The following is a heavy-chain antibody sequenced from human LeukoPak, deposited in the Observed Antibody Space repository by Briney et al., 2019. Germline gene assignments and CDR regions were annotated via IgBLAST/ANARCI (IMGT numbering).Heavy chain of an antibody. CDR2: IYISGST. D-gene: IGHD1-1*01. CDR3: ARDRGTWNDDGFDY. V-gene: IGHV4-61*02. Sequence: SETLSLTCTVSGGSISSGSYYWSWIRQPAGKGLEWIGRIYISGSTNYNPSLKSRVTMSVDTSKNQFSLKLGSVTAADTAVYYCARDRGTWNDDGFDYWGQGTLVTVSS. J-gene: IGHJ4*02. CDR1: GGSISSGSYY.